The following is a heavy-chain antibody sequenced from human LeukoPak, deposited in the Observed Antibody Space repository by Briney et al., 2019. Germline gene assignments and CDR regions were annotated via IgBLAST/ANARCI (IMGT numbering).Heavy chain of an antibody. CDR3: ARDYGDYTLMES. D-gene: IGHD4-17*01. CDR1: GYIFTGYY. J-gene: IGHJ5*02. V-gene: IGHV1-2*02. CDR2: INCNNGGT. Sequence: ASVKVSCKASGYIFTGYYMHWVRQAPGKGLEWMGWINCNNGGTHYAQKFQGRVTMTRDTSISTAYMEVTRLTSDDTAVYYCARDYGDYTLMESWGQGTLVTVSS.